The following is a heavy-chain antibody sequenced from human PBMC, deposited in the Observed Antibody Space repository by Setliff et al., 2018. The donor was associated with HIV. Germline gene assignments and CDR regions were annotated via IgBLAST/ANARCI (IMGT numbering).Heavy chain of an antibody. J-gene: IGHJ6*03. CDR3: AREAALVGAPLHYYYYYMDV. CDR1: GFTCSSYW. D-gene: IGHD1-26*01. Sequence: GGSLRLSCAASGFTCSSYWMSWVRQAPGKGLEWVANIKQDGSEKYYVDSVKGRFTISRDNAKNSLYLQMNSLRAEDTAVYYCAREAALVGAPLHYYYYYMDVWGKGTTVTVSS. V-gene: IGHV3-7*03. CDR2: IKQDGSEK.